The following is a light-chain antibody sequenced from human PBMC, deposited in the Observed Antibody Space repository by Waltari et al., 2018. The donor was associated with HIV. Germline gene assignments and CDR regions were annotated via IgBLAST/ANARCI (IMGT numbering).Light chain of an antibody. V-gene: IGKV1-39*01. CDR2: AEW. J-gene: IGKJ4*01. CDR1: QNIANY. CDR3: QQGYTTPFT. Sequence: DIEMTQPPSSLSASVGDSVRSTCRAGQNIANYLNLYQQQPGKAPQLLIYAEWNLQRGVASRFSGSGSGTDFTLSICPLHPEDFATYYCQQGYTTPFTFGGGTRVDI.